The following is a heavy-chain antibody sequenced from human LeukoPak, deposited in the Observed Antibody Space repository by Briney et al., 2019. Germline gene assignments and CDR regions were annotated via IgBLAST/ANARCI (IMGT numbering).Heavy chain of an antibody. J-gene: IGHJ3*02. CDR3: ASDAPHGGYSPLDAFDI. CDR2: INPNSGGT. V-gene: IGHV1-2*02. D-gene: IGHD6-13*01. Sequence: ASVKVSCKASGYTFTGYYMHWVRQAPGQGLEWMGWINPNSGGTNYAQKFQGRVTMTRDTSISTAYMELSRLRSDDTAVYYCASDAPHGGYSPLDAFDIWAKGQWSPSLQ. CDR1: GYTFTGYY.